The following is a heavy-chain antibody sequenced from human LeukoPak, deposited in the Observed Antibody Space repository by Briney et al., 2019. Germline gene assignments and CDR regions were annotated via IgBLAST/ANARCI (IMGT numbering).Heavy chain of an antibody. CDR2: IYHSGST. V-gene: IGHV4-38-2*02. CDR1: GGSISSGYY. J-gene: IGHJ6*02. CDR3: ARVDVRGSGSYYNVGSGMDV. Sequence: SETLSLTCTVSGGSISSGYYWGWIRQPPGKGLEWIGSIYHSGSTYYNPSLKSRVTISVDTSKDQFSLKLSSVTAADTAVYYCARVDVRGSGSYYNVGSGMDVWGQGTTVTVSS. D-gene: IGHD3-10*01.